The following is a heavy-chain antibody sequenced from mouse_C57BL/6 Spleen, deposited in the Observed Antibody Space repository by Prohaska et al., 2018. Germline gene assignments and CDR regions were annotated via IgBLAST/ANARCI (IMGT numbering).Heavy chain of an antibody. CDR1: GYTFTDYE. CDR2: IDPATGVT. D-gene: IGHD1-1*01. V-gene: IGHV1-15*01. CDR3: TRSNYYGRSPSYFDV. J-gene: IGHJ1*03. Sequence: GAELVRPGASVTLSCQASGYTFTDYEMHWVKQTPVPGLEWIGAIDPATGVTASNQKFKGKAILTADKSSSTAYMELRSLTSEDSAVYYCTRSNYYGRSPSYFDVWGTGTTVTVSA.